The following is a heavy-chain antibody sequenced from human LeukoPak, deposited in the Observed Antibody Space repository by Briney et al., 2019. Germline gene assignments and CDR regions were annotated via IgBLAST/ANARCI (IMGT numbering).Heavy chain of an antibody. CDR1: GFTFSSHS. D-gene: IGHD3-16*01. Sequence: PGGSLRLSCAASGFTFSSHSMNWVRQAPGKGLEWVSYISSSSSTIYYADSVKGRFTISRDNAKNSLYRQMNSLRAEDTAVYYCTRGAYYYDDWGQGTLLTVSS. V-gene: IGHV3-48*01. CDR2: ISSSSSTI. J-gene: IGHJ4*02. CDR3: TRGAYYYDD.